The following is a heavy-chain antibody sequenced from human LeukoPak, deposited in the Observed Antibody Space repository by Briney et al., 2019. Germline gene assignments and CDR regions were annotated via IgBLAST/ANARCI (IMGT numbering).Heavy chain of an antibody. CDR2: IIPIFGTA. J-gene: IGHJ4*02. CDR3: ARYSYGAGLYYFDY. D-gene: IGHD3-10*01. Sequence: SVKVSCKASGGTFSSYAISWVRQAPGQGLEWMGGIIPIFGTANYAQKFQGRVKITGDESKSTDYMEVSRLRSEDTGVYYCARYSYGAGLYYFDYWRQGTLVTVSS. CDR1: GGTFSSYA. V-gene: IGHV1-69*13.